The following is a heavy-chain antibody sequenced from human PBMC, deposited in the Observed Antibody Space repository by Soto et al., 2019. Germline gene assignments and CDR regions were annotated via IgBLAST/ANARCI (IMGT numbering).Heavy chain of an antibody. D-gene: IGHD2-2*01. CDR1: GFTFSSYA. CDR3: AKSFRRFSWDIVVVPAIDY. J-gene: IGHJ4*02. Sequence: GVSLRLSSADSGFTFSSYAMSWVRQAPGKRLEWVSAISGSGGSTYYADSVKGRFTISRDNSKNTLYLQMNSLRAEDTAVYYCAKSFRRFSWDIVVVPAIDYWGQGTLVTVFS. V-gene: IGHV3-23*01. CDR2: ISGSGGST.